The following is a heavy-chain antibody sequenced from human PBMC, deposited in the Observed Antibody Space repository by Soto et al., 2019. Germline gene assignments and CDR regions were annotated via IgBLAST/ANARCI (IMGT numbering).Heavy chain of an antibody. V-gene: IGHV3-53*01. CDR3: ARDGGSGTAVAGIQYSGMDV. CDR1: GFTVSGNS. D-gene: IGHD6-19*01. CDR2: IYIDGSP. Sequence: EVQLVDSGGDLIQPGGSLRLSCGASGFTVSGNSLSWVLQAPGKGLEWVSYIYIDGSPYYADSVRGRFTLTRDNSKNTLYLQMNNLRGEDTAVYYCARDGGSGTAVAGIQYSGMDVWGQGTTVTVSS. J-gene: IGHJ6*02.